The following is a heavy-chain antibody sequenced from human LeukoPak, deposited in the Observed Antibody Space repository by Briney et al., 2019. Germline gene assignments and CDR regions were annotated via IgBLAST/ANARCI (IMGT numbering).Heavy chain of an antibody. D-gene: IGHD1/OR15-1a*01. J-gene: IGHJ6*04. Sequence: PGGSLRLSCAVSEFPFSDSWMYCVRKAPGKGPEGVANIKKDGSGISYVDSVQGRFIISRDNAKNSLYLQMNSLRVEDTAVYFCAGGNSMNVWGKGTAVTVSS. CDR1: EFPFSDSW. CDR2: IKKDGSGI. V-gene: IGHV3-7*03. CDR3: AGGNSMNV.